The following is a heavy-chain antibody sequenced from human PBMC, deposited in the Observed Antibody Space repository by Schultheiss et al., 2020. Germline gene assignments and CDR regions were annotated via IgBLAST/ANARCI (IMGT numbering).Heavy chain of an antibody. CDR1: GFTFSSYV. CDR3: AKWGVAGFFDYYYYYMDV. D-gene: IGHD6-19*01. J-gene: IGHJ6*03. V-gene: IGHV3-30*02. CDR2: IWYDGSNK. Sequence: WGSLRLSCAASGFTFSSYVMHWVRQAPGKGLEWVAVIWYDGSNKYYADSVKGRFTISRDNSKNTLYLQMNSLRAEDTAVYYCAKWGVAGFFDYYYYYMDVWGKGTTVTVSS.